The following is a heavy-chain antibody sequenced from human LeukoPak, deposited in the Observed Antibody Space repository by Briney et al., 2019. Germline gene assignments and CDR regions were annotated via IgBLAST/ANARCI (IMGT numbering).Heavy chain of an antibody. V-gene: IGHV3-23*01. CDR2: ISGSGGAT. D-gene: IGHD5/OR15-5a*01. J-gene: IGHJ3*02. Sequence: GGSLRLSCAASGFTFSNYAMNWVRQAPGKGLEWVSAISGSGGATYYADSVKGRFTISRDNSKKTLYPQMNSLRAEDTAVYYCAKGRVYALGAFDIWGQGTMVIVSS. CDR1: GFTFSNYA. CDR3: AKGRVYALGAFDI.